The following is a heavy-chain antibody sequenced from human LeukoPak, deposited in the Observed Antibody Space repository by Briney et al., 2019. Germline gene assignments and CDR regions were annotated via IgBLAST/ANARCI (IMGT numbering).Heavy chain of an antibody. Sequence: GGSLRPSCAASGFTFSDYYMSWIRQAPGKGLEWVSYISSSGSTIYYADSVKGRFTISRDNAKNSLYLQMNSLRAEDTAVYYCARDLSYSSLQLVDYWGQGTLVTVSS. CDR2: ISSSGSTI. CDR1: GFTFSDYY. V-gene: IGHV3-11*01. J-gene: IGHJ4*02. CDR3: ARDLSYSSLQLVDY. D-gene: IGHD6-6*01.